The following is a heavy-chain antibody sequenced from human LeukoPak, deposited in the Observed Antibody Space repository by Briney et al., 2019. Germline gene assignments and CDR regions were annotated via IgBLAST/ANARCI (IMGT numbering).Heavy chain of an antibody. V-gene: IGHV3-30-3*01. CDR1: GFTFSSYA. Sequence: GGSLRLSCAASGFTFSSYAVHWVRQAPGKGLEWVAVISYDGSNKYYADSVKGRFTISRDNSKNTLYLQMNSLRAEDTAVYYCARGFRYCSGGSCYPGVNWFDPWGQGTLVTVSS. CDR3: ARGFRYCSGGSCYPGVNWFDP. CDR2: ISYDGSNK. J-gene: IGHJ5*02. D-gene: IGHD2-15*01.